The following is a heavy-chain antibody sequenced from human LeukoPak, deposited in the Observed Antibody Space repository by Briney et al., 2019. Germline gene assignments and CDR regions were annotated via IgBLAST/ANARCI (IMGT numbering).Heavy chain of an antibody. J-gene: IGHJ4*02. CDR3: ARVGAARSLAASPIVFDY. D-gene: IGHD6-6*01. V-gene: IGHV3-48*04. CDR1: GFPFSSYS. Sequence: GGSLRLSCAASGFPFSSYSMNWVRQAPGKGLEWVSYISSSSSTIYYADSVKGRFTISRDNAKNSLYLQMNSLRAEDTAVYYCARVGAARSLAASPIVFDYWGQGTLVTVSS. CDR2: ISSSSSTI.